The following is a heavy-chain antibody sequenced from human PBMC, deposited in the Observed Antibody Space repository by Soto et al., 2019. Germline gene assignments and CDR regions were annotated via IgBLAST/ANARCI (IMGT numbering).Heavy chain of an antibody. D-gene: IGHD5-12*01. Sequence: SGPTLVNPTQTLTLTYTFSGFSLSTSAMCVSWIRQPPGKALEWLARIDWDDDKYYSTSLKTRLTISKDTSKNQVVLTMTNMDPVDTATYYCARIRRGSGYGYYFDYWGQGTLVTVSS. CDR3: ARIRRGSGYGYYFDY. CDR2: IDWDDDK. V-gene: IGHV2-70*11. J-gene: IGHJ4*02. CDR1: GFSLSTSAMC.